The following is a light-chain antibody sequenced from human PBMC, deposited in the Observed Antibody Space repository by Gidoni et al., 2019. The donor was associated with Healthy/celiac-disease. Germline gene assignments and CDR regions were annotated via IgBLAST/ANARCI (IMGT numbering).Light chain of an antibody. CDR2: GAS. CDR1: QSVSSN. CDR3: QQYNNWPPDA. J-gene: IGKJ4*01. V-gene: IGKV3-15*01. Sequence: EIVMTQPPATLSVSPGERATLSCRASQSVSSNLAWYQQKPGQAPRLLIYGASTRATGIPARFSGSGSGTEFTLTISSLQSEDFAVYYCQQYNNWPPDAFGGGTKVEIK.